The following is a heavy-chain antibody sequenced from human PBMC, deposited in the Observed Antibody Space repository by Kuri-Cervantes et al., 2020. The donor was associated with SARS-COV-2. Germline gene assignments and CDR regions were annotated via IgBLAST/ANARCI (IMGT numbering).Heavy chain of an antibody. Sequence: SVKVSCKASGYTFTSYDISWVRQAPGQGLEWMGGIIPIFGTANYAQKFQGRVAITTDESTSTAYMELSSLRSEDTAVYYCARAALYLRQHYYYMDVWGKGTTVTVSS. CDR2: IIPIFGTA. D-gene: IGHD2-2*01. CDR3: ARAALYLRQHYYYMDV. J-gene: IGHJ6*03. V-gene: IGHV1-69*05. CDR1: GYTFTSYD.